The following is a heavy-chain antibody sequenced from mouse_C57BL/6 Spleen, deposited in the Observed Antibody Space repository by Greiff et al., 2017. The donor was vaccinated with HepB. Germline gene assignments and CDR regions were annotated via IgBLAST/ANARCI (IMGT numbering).Heavy chain of an antibody. CDR3: ARESDYYGSSPWAMDY. Sequence: QVQLQQPGAELVRPGSSVKLSCKASGYTFTSYWMDWVKQRPGQGLEWIGNIYPSDSETHYNQKFKDKATLTVDKSSSTAYMQLSSLTSEDSAVYYCARESDYYGSSPWAMDYWGQGTSVTVSS. V-gene: IGHV1-61*01. D-gene: IGHD1-1*01. J-gene: IGHJ4*01. CDR1: GYTFTSYW. CDR2: IYPSDSET.